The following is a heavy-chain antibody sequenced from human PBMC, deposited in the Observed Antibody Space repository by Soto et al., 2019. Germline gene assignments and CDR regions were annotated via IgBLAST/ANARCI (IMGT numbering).Heavy chain of an antibody. J-gene: IGHJ6*02. Sequence: ASVKVSCKASGYTFTGYYMHWVRQAPGQGLEWMGWINPNSGGTNYAQKFQGWVTMTRDTSISTAYMELSRLRSDDTAVYYCARDSSGRPYYYYGMDVWGQGTTVTVS. CDR1: GYTFTGYY. CDR3: ARDSSGRPYYYYGMDV. CDR2: INPNSGGT. V-gene: IGHV1-2*04.